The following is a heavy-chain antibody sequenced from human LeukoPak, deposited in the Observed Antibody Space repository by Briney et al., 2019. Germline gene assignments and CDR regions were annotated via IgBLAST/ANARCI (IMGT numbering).Heavy chain of an antibody. Sequence: PSGGSLRLSCAASGFTFSNSGMSWVRQAPGKGLEWVSYISGSDTTTHYADSVKGRFTISRDNSKNTLYLQMNSLRAEDTAVYFCAKDQVVPFDYWGQGTLVTVSS. D-gene: IGHD2-2*01. V-gene: IGHV3-23*01. CDR3: AKDQVVPFDY. CDR1: GFTFSNSG. CDR2: ISGSDTTT. J-gene: IGHJ4*02.